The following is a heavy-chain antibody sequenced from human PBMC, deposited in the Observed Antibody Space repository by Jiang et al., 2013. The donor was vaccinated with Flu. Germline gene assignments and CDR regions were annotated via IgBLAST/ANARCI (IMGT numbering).Heavy chain of an antibody. CDR1: GFTFSYFA. D-gene: IGHD3-3*02. Sequence: VQLLESGGGVVQPGGSLTLSCAASGFTFSYFAMFWVRQSPGKGPEWVASVRHDGSNKFYVDSVKGRFTISRDNSRNTLYLQMNSLRPEDTAVYYCATLRGSSFDTYLADFWGQG. CDR3: ATLRGSSFDTYLADF. CDR2: VRHDGSNK. V-gene: IGHV3-30*02. J-gene: IGHJ4*02.